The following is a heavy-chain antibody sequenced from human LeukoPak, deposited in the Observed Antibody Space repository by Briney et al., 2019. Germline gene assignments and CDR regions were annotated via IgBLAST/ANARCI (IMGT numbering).Heavy chain of an antibody. CDR2: IYTSGST. D-gene: IGHD3-22*01. Sequence: PSETLSLTCTVSGYSISSGYYWSWIRQPAGKGLEWIGRIYTSGSTNYNPSLKSRVTISVDTSKNQFSLKLSSVTAADTAVYYCARAPYHDSSGYYYYYYMDVWGKGTTVTISS. V-gene: IGHV4-61*02. J-gene: IGHJ6*03. CDR3: ARAPYHDSSGYYYYYYMDV. CDR1: GYSISSGYY.